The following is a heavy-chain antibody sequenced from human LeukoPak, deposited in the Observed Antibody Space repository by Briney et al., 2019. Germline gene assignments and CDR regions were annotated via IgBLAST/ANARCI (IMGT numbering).Heavy chain of an antibody. V-gene: IGHV3-48*02. CDR1: GFTFSSYN. Sequence: GESLKISCAASGFTFSSYNINWVRQAPGKELEWISYISSSSSTTYYAGSVKGRFTISRDNAYNSLYLQMNSLRDEDTAVYYCARGRSGTGYQFDYWGQGTLVTVSS. CDR3: ARGRSGTGYQFDY. CDR2: ISSSSSTT. D-gene: IGHD1-1*01. J-gene: IGHJ4*02.